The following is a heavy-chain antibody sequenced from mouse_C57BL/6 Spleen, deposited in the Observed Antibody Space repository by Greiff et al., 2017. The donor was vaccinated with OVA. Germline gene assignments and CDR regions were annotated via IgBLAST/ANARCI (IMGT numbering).Heavy chain of an antibody. D-gene: IGHD1-1*01. Sequence: QVQLQQPGAELVKPGASVKLSCKASGYTFTSYWMHWVKQRPGQGLEWIGMIHPNSGSTNYNEKFKSKATLTVDKSSSPAYMQLSSLTSEDSAVYYCARGRDDYDAMDYWGQGTSVTVSS. V-gene: IGHV1-64*01. J-gene: IGHJ4*01. CDR3: ARGRDDYDAMDY. CDR1: GYTFTSYW. CDR2: IHPNSGST.